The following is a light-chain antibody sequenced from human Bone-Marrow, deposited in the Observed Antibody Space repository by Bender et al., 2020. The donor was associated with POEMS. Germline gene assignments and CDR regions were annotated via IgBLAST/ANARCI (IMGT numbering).Light chain of an antibody. J-gene: IGLJ2*01. V-gene: IGLV2-23*02. CDR2: EVN. CDR1: SSDVGTYNF. Sequence: QSALTQPASVSGSPGQSITISCTGTSSDVGTYNFVSWYQQHPGKAPKLLVSEVNKRPSGVSNRFSGSQSDNTATLTISGLQAEDEADYYCCSYASSRTLVFGGGTKLTVL. CDR3: CSYASSRTLV.